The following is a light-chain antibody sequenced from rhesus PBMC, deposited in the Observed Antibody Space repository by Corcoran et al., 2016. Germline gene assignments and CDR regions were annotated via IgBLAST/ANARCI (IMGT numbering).Light chain of an antibody. J-gene: IGKJ4*01. CDR1: ENVNNY. CDR2: KAS. CDR3: QHSYGTPLT. V-gene: IGKV1-74*01. Sequence: DIQMTQSPSSLSASVGDRVTITCRASENVNNYLHWYQQKPGKAPKLLIYKASTLQSGGPSRVSGSGSVTDFTLTIRSLQPEDFATYYCQHSYGTPLTFGGGTKVELK.